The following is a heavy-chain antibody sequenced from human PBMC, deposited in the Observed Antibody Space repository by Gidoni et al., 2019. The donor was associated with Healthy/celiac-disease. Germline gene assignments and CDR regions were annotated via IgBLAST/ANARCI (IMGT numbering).Heavy chain of an antibody. CDR2: IYYSGST. D-gene: IGHD6-19*01. V-gene: IGHV4-59*08. J-gene: IGHJ4*02. CDR3: ARHLRPAGWIAVAGIFDY. CDR1: GGSISSYY. Sequence: QVQLQESGPGLVKPSETLSLTCTVSGGSISSYYWSWIRQPPGKGLEWIGYIYYSGSTNYNPSLKSRVTISVDTSKNQFSLKLSSVTAADTAVYYCARHLRPAGWIAVAGIFDYWGQGTLVTVSS.